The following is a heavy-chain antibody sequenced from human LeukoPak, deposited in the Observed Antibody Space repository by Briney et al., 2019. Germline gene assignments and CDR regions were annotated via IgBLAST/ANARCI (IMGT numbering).Heavy chain of an antibody. CDR2: ISGSGGST. CDR3: AKDSLEWLSNNDAFDI. D-gene: IGHD3-3*01. J-gene: IGHJ3*02. Sequence: GGSLRLSCATSGFTVSSSYLSWVRQAPGKGLEWVSAISGSGGSTYYADSVKGRFTISRDNSKNTLYLQMNSLRAEDTAVYYCAKDSLEWLSNNDAFDIWGQGTMVTVSS. CDR1: GFTVSSSY. V-gene: IGHV3-23*01.